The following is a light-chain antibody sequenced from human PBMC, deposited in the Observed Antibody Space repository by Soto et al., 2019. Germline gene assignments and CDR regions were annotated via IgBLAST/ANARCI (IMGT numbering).Light chain of an antibody. CDR2: VAS. Sequence: DIPMTQSPSSLSASIGDSVSITCRASQNINTYLNWYQQKPGKAPKLLIYVASNLEGGVPSRFRGSGFGTYFTLTITSLQSEDFASYFCQQSSILPFTFGQGTKLEIK. CDR1: QNINTY. V-gene: IGKV1-39*01. J-gene: IGKJ2*01. CDR3: QQSSILPFT.